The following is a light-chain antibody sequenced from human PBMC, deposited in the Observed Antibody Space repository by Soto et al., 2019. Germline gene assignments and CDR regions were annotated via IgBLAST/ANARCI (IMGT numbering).Light chain of an antibody. CDR2: AAS. CDR3: QQSYSTPIT. Sequence: DIQMTQSPSSLPSSVGDRVTITCRTSQNINNFLNWYQQKPGKAPRILIYAASKLQSGVPSRFSGGGSGTDFTLTISSLQPEDFATYYCQQSYSTPITFGQGTRLEIK. J-gene: IGKJ5*01. V-gene: IGKV1-39*01. CDR1: QNINNF.